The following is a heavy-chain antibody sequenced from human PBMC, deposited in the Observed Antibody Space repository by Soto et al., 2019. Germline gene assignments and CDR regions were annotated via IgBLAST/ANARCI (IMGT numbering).Heavy chain of an antibody. CDR3: VRGIPSQYCSTWLYWHFDL. Sequence: VQLVESGGGVVQPGRSLRLSCEASGFVYSHYAMHWVRQAPGKGPEWVALIWNDGSQKNYVDSVKGRFTISRDNSKNTLNLQMNSLRADDTAMYFCVRGIPSQYCSTWLYWHFDLWGPGTLVTVSS. V-gene: IGHV3-33*01. D-gene: IGHD2-15*01. CDR2: IWNDGSQK. CDR1: GFVYSHYA. J-gene: IGHJ2*01.